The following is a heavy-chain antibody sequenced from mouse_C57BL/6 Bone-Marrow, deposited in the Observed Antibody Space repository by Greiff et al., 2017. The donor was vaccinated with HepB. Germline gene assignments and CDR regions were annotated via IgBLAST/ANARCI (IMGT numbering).Heavy chain of an antibody. J-gene: IGHJ4*01. CDR1: GYTFTSYW. CDR2: IDPSDSYT. V-gene: IGHV1-59*01. Sequence: VQLQQPGAELVRPGTSVKLSCKASGYTFTSYWMHWVKQRPGQGLEWIGVIDPSDSYTNYNPKFKGKATLTVDTSSSTAYMQLSSLTSEDSAVYYCARKAYYSNLYYAMDYWGQGTSVTVSS. CDR3: ARKAYYSNLYYAMDY. D-gene: IGHD2-5*01.